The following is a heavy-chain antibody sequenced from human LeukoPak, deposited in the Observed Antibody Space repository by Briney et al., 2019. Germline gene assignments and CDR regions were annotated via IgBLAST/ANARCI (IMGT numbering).Heavy chain of an antibody. CDR3: ARYIAAAA. CDR1: GFTFRKYW. CDR2: INPDDEST. J-gene: IGHJ5*02. D-gene: IGHD6-13*01. Sequence: GGSLRLSCVASGFTFRKYWLHWVRQAPGKGLEWVSRINPDDESTSYADSVRGRFTISRDNAKNSLYLQMNSLRAEDTAVYYCARYIAAAAWGQGTLVTVSS. V-gene: IGHV3-74*01.